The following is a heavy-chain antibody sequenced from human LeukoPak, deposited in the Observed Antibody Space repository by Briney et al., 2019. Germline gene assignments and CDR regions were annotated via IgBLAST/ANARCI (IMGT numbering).Heavy chain of an antibody. CDR2: INQDGSEK. CDR1: GFTFDDYT. Sequence: GGSLRLSCAASGFTFDDYTMHWVRQAPGKGLEWVANINQDGSEKYYVNSVKGRFTISRDNAKNSLYLQMNSLRAEDTAVYFCAREVRGSGSYAPPQLDYWGQGTLVTVSS. J-gene: IGHJ4*02. D-gene: IGHD1-26*01. CDR3: AREVRGSGSYAPPQLDY. V-gene: IGHV3-7*01.